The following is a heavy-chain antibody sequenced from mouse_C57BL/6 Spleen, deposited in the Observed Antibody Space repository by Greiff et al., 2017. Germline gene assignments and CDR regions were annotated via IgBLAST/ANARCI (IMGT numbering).Heavy chain of an antibody. CDR3: AKEGYYSNAYYAMDY. V-gene: IGHV2-5*01. CDR2: IWRGGST. CDR1: GFSLTSYG. Sequence: VQRVESGPGLVQPSQSLSITCTVSGFSLTSYGVHWVRQSPGKGLEWLGVIWRGGSTDYNAAFMSRLSITKDNSKSQVFFKMNSLQADDTAIYYCAKEGYYSNAYYAMDYWGQGTSVTVSS. D-gene: IGHD2-5*01. J-gene: IGHJ4*01.